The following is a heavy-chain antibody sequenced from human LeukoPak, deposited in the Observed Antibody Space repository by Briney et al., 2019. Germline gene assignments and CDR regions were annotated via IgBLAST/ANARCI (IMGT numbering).Heavy chain of an antibody. D-gene: IGHD2-15*01. CDR3: ARVGCSGGSCYSQYFQH. V-gene: IGHV3-53*01. CDR1: GFTVSTNY. Sequence: GGSLRLSSAASGFTVSTNYMSWVRQAPGQGLEWVSLIYSAGRTNYADSAKGRFTIFRDDSTNTLYLQMNSLRADDTAVYYCARVGCSGGSCYSQYFQHWGQGTLVTVSS. J-gene: IGHJ1*01. CDR2: IYSAGRT.